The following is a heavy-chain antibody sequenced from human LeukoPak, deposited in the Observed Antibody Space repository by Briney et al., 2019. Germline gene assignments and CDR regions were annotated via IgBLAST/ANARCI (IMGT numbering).Heavy chain of an antibody. Sequence: ASVKVSCKASGYTFTGYYMHWVRQAPGQGLEWMGWISAYNGNTNYAQKLQGRVTMTTDTSTSTAYMELRSLRSDDTAVYYCAREGGDYGSGSYSFDYWGQGTLVTVSS. CDR3: AREGGDYGSGSYSFDY. CDR2: ISAYNGNT. J-gene: IGHJ4*02. V-gene: IGHV1-18*04. CDR1: GYTFTGYY. D-gene: IGHD3-10*01.